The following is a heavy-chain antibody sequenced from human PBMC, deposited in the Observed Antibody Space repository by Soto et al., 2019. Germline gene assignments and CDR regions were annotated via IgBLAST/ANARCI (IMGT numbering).Heavy chain of an antibody. CDR2: IYSGGST. V-gene: IGHV3-53*01. CDR3: ARDRVRLDYSSSHNRWFDP. J-gene: IGHJ5*02. D-gene: IGHD6-13*01. CDR1: GFTVSSNY. Sequence: HPGGSMRLSCAASGFTVSSNYMSWVRQAPGKGLEWVSVIYSGGSTYYADSVKGRFTISRDNSKNTLYLQMNSLRAEDTAVYYCARDRVRLDYSSSHNRWFDPWGQGTLVTVSS.